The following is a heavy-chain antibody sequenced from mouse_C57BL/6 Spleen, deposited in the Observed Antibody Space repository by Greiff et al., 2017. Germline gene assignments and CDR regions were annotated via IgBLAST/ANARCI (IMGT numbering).Heavy chain of an antibody. CDR3: VRQEDAMDY. V-gene: IGHV10-1*01. CDR2: IRSKSNNYAT. CDR1: GFSFNTYA. Sequence: EVQRVESGGGLVQPKGSLKLSCAASGFSFNTYAMNWVRQAPGKGLEWVARIRSKSNNYATYYADSVKGRITISRDDSESMLYRQMNNLKTEDTSMYYCVRQEDAMDYWGQGTSVTVSS. J-gene: IGHJ4*01.